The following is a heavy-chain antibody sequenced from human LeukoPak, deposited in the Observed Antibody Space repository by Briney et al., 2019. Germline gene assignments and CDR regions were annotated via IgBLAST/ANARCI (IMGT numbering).Heavy chain of an antibody. CDR1: GYTFTSHA. V-gene: IGHV7-4-1*02. CDR2: INTNTGNP. Sequence: ASVKVSCKASGYTFTSHAINWVRQAPGQGLEWMGWINTNTGNPTYAQGFTGRFVFSLDTSVSTAYLQISSLKAEDTAVYYCARGLYDYVWGSYRYNPYFDYWGQGTLVTVSS. D-gene: IGHD3-16*02. J-gene: IGHJ4*02. CDR3: ARGLYDYVWGSYRYNPYFDY.